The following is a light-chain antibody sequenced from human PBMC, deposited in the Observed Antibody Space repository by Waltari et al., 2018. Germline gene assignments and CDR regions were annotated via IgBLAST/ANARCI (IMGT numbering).Light chain of an antibody. CDR1: QSISSY. CDR3: QQSYSYWYT. Sequence: DIKMTQSPSSLSASVGDRVTITCRASQSISSYLNWYQEKPGKAPRLLIYAASSLQSGVPSRFSGRGSGTDFTLTISSLQPEDFATYYCQQSYSYWYTFGQGTKLEIK. V-gene: IGKV1-39*01. CDR2: AAS. J-gene: IGKJ2*01.